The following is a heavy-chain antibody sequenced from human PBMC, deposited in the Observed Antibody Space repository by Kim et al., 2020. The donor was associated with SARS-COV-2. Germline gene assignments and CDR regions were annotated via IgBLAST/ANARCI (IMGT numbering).Heavy chain of an antibody. V-gene: IGHV3-48*02. D-gene: IGHD2-2*01. J-gene: IGHJ4*02. CDR1: GFTFSSYS. Sequence: GGSLRLSCAASGFTFSSYSMNWVRQAPGKGLEWVSYISSSSSTIYYADSVKGRFTISRDNAKNSLYLQMNRLRDEDTAVYYCARTGQDIVVVPAAMGPDHFDYWGQGTLVTVSS. CDR2: ISSSSSTI. CDR3: ARTGQDIVVVPAAMGPDHFDY.